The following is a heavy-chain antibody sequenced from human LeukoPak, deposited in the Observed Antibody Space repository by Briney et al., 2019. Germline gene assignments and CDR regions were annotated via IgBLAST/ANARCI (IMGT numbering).Heavy chain of an antibody. J-gene: IGHJ6*04. V-gene: IGHV3-30*04. Sequence: PGGSLRLSCAASGFTFSSYAMHWVRQAPGKGLEWVAVISYDGSNKYYADSVKGRFTNSRDNSKNTLYLQMNSLRAEDTAVYYCARDPTIVVVPCGMDVWGKGTTVTVSS. CDR1: GFTFSSYA. D-gene: IGHD2-2*01. CDR2: ISYDGSNK. CDR3: ARDPTIVVVPCGMDV.